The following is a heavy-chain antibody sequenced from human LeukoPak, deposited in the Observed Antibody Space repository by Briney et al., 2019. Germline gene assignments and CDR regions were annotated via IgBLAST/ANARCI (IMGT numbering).Heavy chain of an antibody. Sequence: GGSLRLSCAASGFTFNDYAMYWVRQAPGKGLEWVTLISYDGYDKSYADSVRGRFTISRDNSRNTLYLQMDSLRSEDTAVYYCARDGSYSWFDYWGQGTLVTVSS. CDR1: GFTFNDYA. D-gene: IGHD1-26*01. CDR3: ARDGSYSWFDY. CDR2: ISYDGYDK. V-gene: IGHV3-30-3*01. J-gene: IGHJ4*02.